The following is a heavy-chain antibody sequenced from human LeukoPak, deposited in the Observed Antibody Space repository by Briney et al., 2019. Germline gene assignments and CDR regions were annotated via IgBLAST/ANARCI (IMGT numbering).Heavy chain of an antibody. CDR1: GFTFSSYN. J-gene: IGHJ6*02. Sequence: GGSLRLSCAASGFTFSSYNMHWVRQAPGKGLEWVSSISSSSTHIYYADFLKGRSTISRDNAKNSLYLQVNSLSAEDTSVYYCARSASSSWYGLDVWGQGTTVTVSS. V-gene: IGHV3-21*01. D-gene: IGHD6-13*01. CDR2: ISSSSTHI. CDR3: ARSASSSWYGLDV.